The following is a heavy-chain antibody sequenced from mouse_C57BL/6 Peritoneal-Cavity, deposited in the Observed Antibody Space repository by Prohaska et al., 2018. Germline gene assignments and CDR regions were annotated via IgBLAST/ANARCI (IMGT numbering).Heavy chain of an antibody. CDR1: GIDFSRYW. J-gene: IGHJ3*01. D-gene: IGHD1-3*01. CDR3: RSGIDAEY. Sequence: VSLLQSGGRLVQHGGSLKLSCAASGIDFSRYWMSWVRRAPGKGLEWIGEINTDSSTINYASSRNDKFRNLKDNLNSSPKRRTSKVRSGINAEYKGRSGIDAEYWGQGTLVTVSA. V-gene: IGHV4-1*01. CDR2: INTDSSTI.